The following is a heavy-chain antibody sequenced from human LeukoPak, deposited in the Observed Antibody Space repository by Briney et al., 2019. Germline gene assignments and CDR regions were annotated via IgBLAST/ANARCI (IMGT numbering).Heavy chain of an antibody. CDR2: ISYDGSNK. V-gene: IGHV3-30*03. CDR1: GFTFSSYG. CDR3: ARFGSAENVLRFLEWFQKLYYFDY. D-gene: IGHD3-3*01. Sequence: PGGSLRLSCAASGFTFSSYGMHWVRQAPGKGLEWVAVISYDGSNKYYADSVKGRFTISRDNSKNTLYLQMNSLRAEDTAVYYCARFGSAENVLRFLEWFQKLYYFDYWGQGTLVTVSS. J-gene: IGHJ4*02.